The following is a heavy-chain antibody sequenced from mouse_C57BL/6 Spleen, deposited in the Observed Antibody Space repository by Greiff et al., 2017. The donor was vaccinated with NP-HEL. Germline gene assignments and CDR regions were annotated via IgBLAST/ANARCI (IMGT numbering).Heavy chain of an antibody. V-gene: IGHV1-54*01. CDR3: ARELDGNPWGYFDY. CDR2: INPGSGGT. CDR1: GYAFTNYL. J-gene: IGHJ2*01. D-gene: IGHD2-1*01. Sequence: VQLQQSGAELVRPGTSVKVSCKASGYAFTNYLIEWVKQRPGQGLEWIGVINPGSGGTNYNEKFKGKATLTADKSFSTAYMQLSSLTSEDSAVYFCARELDGNPWGYFDYWGQGTTLTVSS.